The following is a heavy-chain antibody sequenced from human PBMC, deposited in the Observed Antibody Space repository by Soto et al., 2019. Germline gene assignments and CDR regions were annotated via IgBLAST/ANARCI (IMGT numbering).Heavy chain of an antibody. V-gene: IGHV4-59*12. CDR1: GSSISPYY. CDR2: IYYSGST. J-gene: IGHJ4*02. Sequence: KPTETLSLTGFVSGSSISPYYWTWSRQPPGKGLEGIGNIYYSGSTNYNPSLKSRVTISVDPSKKPFSLKLTSVTAADTAVYYCSRVGGYYGVYPNFDYWGQVTRVTVSS. D-gene: IGHD2-15*01. CDR3: SRVGGYYGVYPNFDY.